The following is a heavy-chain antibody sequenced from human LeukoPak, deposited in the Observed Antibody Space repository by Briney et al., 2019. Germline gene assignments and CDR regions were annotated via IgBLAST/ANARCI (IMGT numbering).Heavy chain of an antibody. CDR1: GFTFSSYA. J-gene: IGHJ4*02. Sequence: PGGSLRLSCAASGFTFSSYAMSWVCQAPGKGLEWVSAISGSGGSTYYADSVKGRFTISRDNSKNTLYLQMNSLRAEDTAVYYCAKIGITMIVVVPFYFDYWGQGTLVTVSS. V-gene: IGHV3-23*01. CDR2: ISGSGGST. D-gene: IGHD3-22*01. CDR3: AKIGITMIVVVPFYFDY.